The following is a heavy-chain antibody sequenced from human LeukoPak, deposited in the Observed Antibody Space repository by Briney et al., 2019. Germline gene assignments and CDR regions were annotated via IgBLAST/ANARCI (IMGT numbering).Heavy chain of an antibody. CDR2: ISYDGSNK. CDR1: GFTFSSYA. D-gene: IGHD1-26*01. J-gene: IGHJ4*02. Sequence: QPGRSLRLSCAASGFTFSSYAMHWVRQAPGKGLEWVAVISYDGSNKYYADSVKGRFTISRDNSKNTLYLQMNSLRAEDTAVYYCVRDRQWELSSYFDYWGQGTLVTVSS. CDR3: VRDRQWELSSYFDY. V-gene: IGHV3-30-3*01.